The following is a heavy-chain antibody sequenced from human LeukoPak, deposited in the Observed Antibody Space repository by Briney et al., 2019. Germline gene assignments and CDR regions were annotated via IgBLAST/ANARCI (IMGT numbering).Heavy chain of an antibody. D-gene: IGHD3-10*01. V-gene: IGHV1-24*01. Sequence: AAVKVSCKVSGYSLTELSMHWVRQAPGKGLEWMGGFDPEDGETIYAQKFQGRVTMTEDTSTDTAYMELSSLRSEDTAVYYCAAVGMVRGYDFDYWGQGTLVTVSS. J-gene: IGHJ4*02. CDR1: GYSLTELS. CDR3: AAVGMVRGYDFDY. CDR2: FDPEDGET.